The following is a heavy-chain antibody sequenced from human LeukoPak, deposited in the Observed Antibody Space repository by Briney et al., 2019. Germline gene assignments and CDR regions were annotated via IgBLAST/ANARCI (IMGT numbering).Heavy chain of an antibody. D-gene: IGHD6-6*01. Sequence: PGGSLRLSCAASGFTFSDYAIHWVRQAPGKGLEWVTVISYDGRNKYYSDSVKGRFAISRDNSKNTLFLQMSSLRAEDTAVYYCARGGSITAPPPSIFYWGQGTLVTVSS. CDR1: GFTFSDYA. J-gene: IGHJ4*02. CDR3: ARGGSITAPPPSIFY. V-gene: IGHV3-30*09. CDR2: ISYDGRNK.